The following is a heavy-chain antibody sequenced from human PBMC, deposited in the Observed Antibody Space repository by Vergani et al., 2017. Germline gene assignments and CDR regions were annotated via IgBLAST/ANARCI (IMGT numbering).Heavy chain of an antibody. CDR2: FDPEDGET. CDR3: ARQNHCSSTSCYTVYYYGMDV. Sequence: QVQLVQSGAEVKKPGASVKVSCKVSGYTLTELSMHWVRQAPGKGLEWMGGFDPEDGETIYAQKFQGRVTMTEDTSTDTAYMELSSLRSEDTAVYYCARQNHCSSTSCYTVYYYGMDVWGQGTTVTVSS. CDR1: GYTLTELS. D-gene: IGHD2-2*02. J-gene: IGHJ6*02. V-gene: IGHV1-24*01.